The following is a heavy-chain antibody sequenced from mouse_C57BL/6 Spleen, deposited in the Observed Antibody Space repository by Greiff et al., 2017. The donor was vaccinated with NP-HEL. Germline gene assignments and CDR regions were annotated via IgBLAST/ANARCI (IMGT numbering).Heavy chain of an antibody. V-gene: IGHV5-4*03. CDR2: ISDGGSYT. CDR1: GFTFSSYA. J-gene: IGHJ1*03. Sequence: EVKVEESGGGLVKPGGSLKLSCAASGFTFSSYAMSWVRQTPEKRLEWVATISDGGSYTYYPDNVKGRFTISRDNAKNNLYLQMSHLKSEDTAMYYCARSYYSNYWYFDVWGTGTTVTVSS. CDR3: ARSYYSNYWYFDV. D-gene: IGHD2-5*01.